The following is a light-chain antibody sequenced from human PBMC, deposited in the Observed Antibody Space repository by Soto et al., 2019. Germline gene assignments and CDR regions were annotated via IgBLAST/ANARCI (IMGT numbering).Light chain of an antibody. CDR1: QNVYNN. V-gene: IGKV3-15*01. Sequence: EIVMTQSPATLSVSPGEGATLSCKASQNVYNNLAWYQQRPGQPPRLLIYDASTRATGISARFSGSGYGTEFTLTISRLHSEDFAVYFCQKCRHWPLTFGGGTKVEIK. CDR3: QKCRHWPLT. CDR2: DAS. J-gene: IGKJ4*01.